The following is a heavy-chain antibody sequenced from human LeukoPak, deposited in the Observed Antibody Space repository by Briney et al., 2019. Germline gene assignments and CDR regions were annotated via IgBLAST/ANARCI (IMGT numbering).Heavy chain of an antibody. CDR2: ISYDGSNQ. J-gene: IGHJ4*02. V-gene: IGHV3-30*03. Sequence: GRSLRLSCAASGFTFSSNGMHWVRQAPGKGLEWVALISYDGSNQYHADSVKGRFTISRDNSKNTLYLQMNSLRVEDTAVYYCATGGYEDYWGQGTLVTVSS. D-gene: IGHD5-12*01. CDR1: GFTFSSNG. CDR3: ATGGYEDY.